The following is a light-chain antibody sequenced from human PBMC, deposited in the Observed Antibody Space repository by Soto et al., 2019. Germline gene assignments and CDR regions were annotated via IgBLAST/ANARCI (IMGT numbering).Light chain of an antibody. Sequence: QSVLTQSPSVSGAPGQRVTISCTGSSSNIGAGYDVHWYQQLPGTAPKLLIYDNSNRPSGVPDRFSGSKSVTSASLAITGLQAADEADYYCQSYDISLSGVVFGGGTKVTVL. CDR1: SSNIGAGYD. V-gene: IGLV1-40*01. J-gene: IGLJ2*01. CDR3: QSYDISLSGVV. CDR2: DNS.